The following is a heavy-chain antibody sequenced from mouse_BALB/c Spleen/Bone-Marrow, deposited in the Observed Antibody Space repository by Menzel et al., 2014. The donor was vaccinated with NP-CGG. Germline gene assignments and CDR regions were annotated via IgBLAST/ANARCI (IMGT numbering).Heavy chain of an antibody. CDR1: GFTFXDYY. D-gene: IGHD2-14*01. V-gene: IGHV5-4*02. Sequence: EVQRVESGGGLVKPGRSLKLSCAASGFTFXDYYMYWVRQTPEKRLEWVAIISDGGSYTYYPDSVKGRFTISRDNAKNNLYLQMSSLKSDDTAMYYCARDRAYYRYDGYYYAMDYWGQGTSVTVSS. CDR2: ISDGGSYT. J-gene: IGHJ4*01. CDR3: ARDRAYYRYDGYYYAMDY.